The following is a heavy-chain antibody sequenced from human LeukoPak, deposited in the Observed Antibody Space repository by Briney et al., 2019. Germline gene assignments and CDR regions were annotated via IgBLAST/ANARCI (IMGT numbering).Heavy chain of an antibody. Sequence: PGGSLRLSCAASGFTFSSYWMHWVRQAPGKGLVWVSRINSDGSSTSYADSVKGRFTISRDNAKNTLYLQMNSLRAGDTAVYYWASGGVGYGDYNYYFDYWGQGTLVTVSS. CDR3: ASGGVGYGDYNYYFDY. J-gene: IGHJ4*02. V-gene: IGHV3-74*01. CDR1: GFTFSSYW. D-gene: IGHD4-17*01. CDR2: INSDGSST.